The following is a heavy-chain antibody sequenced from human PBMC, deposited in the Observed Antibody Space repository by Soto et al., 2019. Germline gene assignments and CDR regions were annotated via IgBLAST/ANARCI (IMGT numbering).Heavy chain of an antibody. D-gene: IGHD4-17*01. Sequence: ASVEVSCKASGYIFTSYTITWVRQAPGQGLEWMGWISAYSGNTDYAQKFQGRVTMTTDTSTSTAYMELRSLRSDDTAVFYCARDRGADIDYWGQGTLVTVSS. CDR2: ISAYSGNT. V-gene: IGHV1-18*04. CDR3: ARDRGADIDY. CDR1: GYIFTSYT. J-gene: IGHJ4*02.